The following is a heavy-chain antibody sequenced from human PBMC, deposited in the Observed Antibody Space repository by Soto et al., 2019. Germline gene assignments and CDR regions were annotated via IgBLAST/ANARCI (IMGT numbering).Heavy chain of an antibody. CDR3: ARADSYYNGASDYFNFAY. Sequence: VQLVQSGAEVKKPGSSLKVSCTASGGTFSTYGISWVRQAPGQGLEWMGGIIPIFETTNYAQKFQGRVTITADESMSTAYMELSSLRPADTAVYYCARADSYYNGASDYFNFAYWGQGTLVTVSA. V-gene: IGHV1-69*12. D-gene: IGHD3-22*01. J-gene: IGHJ4*02. CDR1: GGTFSTYG. CDR2: IIPIFETT.